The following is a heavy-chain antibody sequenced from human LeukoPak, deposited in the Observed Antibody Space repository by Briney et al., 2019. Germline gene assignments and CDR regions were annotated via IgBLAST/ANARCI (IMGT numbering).Heavy chain of an antibody. V-gene: IGHV3-20*01. CDR2: INWNGGST. CDR1: GFTFDDYG. D-gene: IGHD3-3*01. Sequence: RPGGSLRLSCAASGFTFDDYGMSWVRQAPGKGLEWVSGINWNGGSTGYADSVKGRFTISRDNAKNSLYLQMNSLRAEDTALYHCVRGRFQGFWDFDYWGQGTLVTVSS. CDR3: VRGRFQGFWDFDY. J-gene: IGHJ4*02.